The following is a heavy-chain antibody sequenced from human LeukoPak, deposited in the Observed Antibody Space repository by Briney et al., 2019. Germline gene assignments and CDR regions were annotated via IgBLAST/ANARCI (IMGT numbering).Heavy chain of an antibody. CDR1: GDSVSSNSAA. V-gene: IGHV6-1*01. D-gene: IGHD3-10*01. CDR2: TYYRSKWYN. J-gene: IGHJ5*02. Sequence: SQTLSLTCAISGDSVSSNSAAWNWIRQSPSRGLEWLGRTYYRSKWYNDYAVSVKSRITINPDTSKNQFSLQLNSVTPEDTAVYSCARPKPNRAVRGLIIPTCSAPWGKGTWSPSPQ. CDR3: ARPKPNRAVRGLIIPTCSAP.